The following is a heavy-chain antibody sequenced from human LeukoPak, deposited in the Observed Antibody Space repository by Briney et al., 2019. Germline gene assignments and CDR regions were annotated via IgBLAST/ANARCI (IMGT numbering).Heavy chain of an antibody. V-gene: IGHV3-33*01. D-gene: IGHD1-14*01. J-gene: IGHJ5*02. CDR1: GLTFNNYA. CDR3: ARDKGNHPYNWFDP. CDR2: IWYDGSNK. Sequence: PGRSLRLSCAASGLTFNNYAMHWVRQAPGKGLEWVTTIWYDGSNKYYGDSVKGRFTISRDNSKSTLYLQMNSLRAEDTAVYYCARDKGNHPYNWFDPWGQGTLVTVSS.